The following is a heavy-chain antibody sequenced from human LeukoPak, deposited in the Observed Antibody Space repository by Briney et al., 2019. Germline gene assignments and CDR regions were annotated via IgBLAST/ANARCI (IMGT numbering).Heavy chain of an antibody. CDR2: IYPGDSDT. Sequence: GESLKISWKGSGYSFTSYWIGWVRQMPGKGLEWMGIIYPGDSDTRYSPSLEGQVTMSADKSIITAYLQWSSLQASDTAMYYCARVSTVGLRQDIAMVIYGPFDYWGQGTLVTVSS. D-gene: IGHD2-15*01. V-gene: IGHV5-51*01. CDR3: ARVSTVGLRQDIAMVIYGPFDY. J-gene: IGHJ4*02. CDR1: GYSFTSYW.